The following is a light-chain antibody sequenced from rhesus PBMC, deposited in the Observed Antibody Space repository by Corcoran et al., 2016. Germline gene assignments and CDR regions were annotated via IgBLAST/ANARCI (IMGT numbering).Light chain of an antibody. CDR2: GAS. V-gene: IGKV3-53*01. Sequence: QVILTQSPATLSLSPGERATLSCRASQSVSSSLAWYQQKPGQAPRLLIYGASSRATGIPDRFSGSGSGTEFTRTISSLEPEDFAVYYCQKYSSSPLTFGGGTKVELK. CDR3: QKYSSSPLT. CDR1: QSVSSS. J-gene: IGKJ4*01.